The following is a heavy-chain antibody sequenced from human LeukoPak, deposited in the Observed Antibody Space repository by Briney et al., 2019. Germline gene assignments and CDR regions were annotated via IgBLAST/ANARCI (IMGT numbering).Heavy chain of an antibody. CDR3: ARGGSRDGYNRPLDY. Sequence: SETLSLTCAVSGGSISSYYWSRIRQPPGKGLEWIGYTYYSGSANYSPSLKGRVTMSVDTSKNQFSLRLSSVTAADTAVYYCARGGSRDGYNRPLDYWGQGTLVSVSS. V-gene: IGHV4-59*01. J-gene: IGHJ4*02. D-gene: IGHD5-24*01. CDR2: TYYSGSA. CDR1: GGSISSYY.